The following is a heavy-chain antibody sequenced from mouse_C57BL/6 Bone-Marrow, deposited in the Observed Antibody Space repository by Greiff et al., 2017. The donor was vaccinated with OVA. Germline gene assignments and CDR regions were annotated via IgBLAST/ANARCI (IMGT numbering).Heavy chain of an antibody. J-gene: IGHJ3*01. CDR2: IYPRSGNT. Sequence: VQLKESGAELARPGASVKLSCKASGYTFTSYGISWVKQRTGQGLEWIGEIYPRSGNTYYNEKFKGKATLTADKSSSTAYMELRSLTSEDSAVYFCARRIRFAYWGQGTLVTVSA. CDR3: ARRIRFAY. V-gene: IGHV1-81*01. CDR1: GYTFTSYG.